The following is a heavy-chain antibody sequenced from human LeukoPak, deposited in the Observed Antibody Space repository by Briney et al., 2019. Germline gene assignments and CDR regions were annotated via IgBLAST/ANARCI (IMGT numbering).Heavy chain of an antibody. CDR1: GFTFISYA. Sequence: PGGSLRLSCAASGFTFISYAMTWVRQAPGKGLEWVSSLIGSGSNTYYADSVKGRFTISRDNSKNTLFLQMNSLRAEDTAIYYCAKGVLRTGGDYWGQGTLVTVSS. J-gene: IGHJ4*02. CDR2: LIGSGSNT. D-gene: IGHD3-16*01. CDR3: AKGVLRTGGDY. V-gene: IGHV3-23*01.